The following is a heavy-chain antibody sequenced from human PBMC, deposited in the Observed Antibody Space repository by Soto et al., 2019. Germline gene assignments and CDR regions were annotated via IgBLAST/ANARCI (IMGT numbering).Heavy chain of an antibody. CDR3: VRDWSSDY. D-gene: IGHD2-8*02. CDR1: GFTFSDYY. Sequence: PGGSLRLSCAASGFTFSDYYMSWIRQPPGKGLEWVSYITSDTTIYYADSVKGRFTISRDNAKNSLYLQMNSLRAEDTAVYYCVRDWSSDYWGQGTLVTVSS. J-gene: IGHJ4*02. V-gene: IGHV3-11*01. CDR2: ITSDTTI.